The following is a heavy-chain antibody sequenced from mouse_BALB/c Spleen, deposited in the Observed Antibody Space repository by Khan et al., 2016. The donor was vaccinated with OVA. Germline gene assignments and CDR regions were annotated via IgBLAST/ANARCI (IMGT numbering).Heavy chain of an antibody. CDR3: ERRRYFGYTFAY. J-gene: IGHJ3*01. CDR1: GYTFTDYY. V-gene: IGHV1-77*01. CDR2: ISPGSGDT. D-gene: IGHD1-2*01. Sequence: QVRLQQSGAELARPGASVKLSCKASGYTFTDYYINWVKQRTGQGLEWIGEISPGSGDTYYNEKFKGKATLTADTSSTTAYMQLSSLTSEVSAVYFCERRRYFGYTFAYWGQGTLVTVSA.